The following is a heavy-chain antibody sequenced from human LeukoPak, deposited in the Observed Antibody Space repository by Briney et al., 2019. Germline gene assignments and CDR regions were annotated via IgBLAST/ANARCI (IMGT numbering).Heavy chain of an antibody. V-gene: IGHV1-2*02. CDR1: GYTFTGYY. CDR3: ARDRGSYYYYYYYKDV. D-gene: IGHD1-26*01. CDR2: INPNSGGT. J-gene: IGHJ6*03. Sequence: ASAKVSCKASGYTFTGYYMHWVRQAPGQGLEWMGWINPNSGGTNYAQKFQGRVTMTRDTSISTAYMELSRLRSDDTAVYYCARDRGSYYYYYYYKDVWGKGTTVTVSS.